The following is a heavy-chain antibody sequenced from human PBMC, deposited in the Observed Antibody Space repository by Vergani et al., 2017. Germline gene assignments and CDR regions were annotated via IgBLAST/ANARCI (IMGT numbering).Heavy chain of an antibody. V-gene: IGHV4-38-2*01. CDR1: GYSISSGYY. CDR3: ARGELLRFLEWFPLGAFDI. CDR2: IYHSGST. Sequence: QVQLQESGPGLVKPSETLSLTCAVSGYSISSGYYWGRIRQPPGKGLEWIGSIYHSGSTYYNPSLKSRVTISVDTSKNQFSLKLSSVTAADTAVYYCARGELLRFLEWFPLGAFDIWGQGTMVTVSS. J-gene: IGHJ3*02. D-gene: IGHD3-3*01.